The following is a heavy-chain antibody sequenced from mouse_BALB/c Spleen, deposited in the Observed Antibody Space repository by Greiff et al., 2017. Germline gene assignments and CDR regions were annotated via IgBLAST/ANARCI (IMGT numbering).Heavy chain of an antibody. CDR1: GFTFSSYG. CDR2: INSNGGST. V-gene: IGHV5-6-3*01. J-gene: IGHJ4*01. Sequence: EVQRVESGGGLVQPGGSLKLSCAASGFTFSSYGMSWVRQTPDKRLELVATINSNGGSTYYPDSVKGRFTISRDNAKNTLYLQMSSLKSEDTAMYYCARQGRAMDYWGQGTSVTVSS. CDR3: ARQGRAMDY.